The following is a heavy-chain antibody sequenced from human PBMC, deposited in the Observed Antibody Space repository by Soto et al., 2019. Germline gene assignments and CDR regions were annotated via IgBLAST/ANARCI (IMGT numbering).Heavy chain of an antibody. Sequence: QVQLQESGPGLVKPSQTLSLTCTVSGGSISSGDYYWSWIRQPPGKGLEWIWYIYYSGSTYYNPSLKSRVTISVDTSKNQFSLKLSSVTAADTAVYYCARDGDYYDSSGYYWRYFDYWGQGTLVTVSS. CDR2: IYYSGST. D-gene: IGHD3-22*01. CDR1: GGSISSGDYY. V-gene: IGHV4-30-4*01. CDR3: ARDGDYYDSSGYYWRYFDY. J-gene: IGHJ4*02.